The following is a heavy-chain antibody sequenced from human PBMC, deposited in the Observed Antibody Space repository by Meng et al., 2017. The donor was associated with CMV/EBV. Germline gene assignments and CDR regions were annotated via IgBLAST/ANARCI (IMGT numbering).Heavy chain of an antibody. D-gene: IGHD3-10*01. CDR1: GYSISSGYY. J-gene: IGHJ6*02. CDR3: ARSRRGVHYYGMDV. Sequence: SETLSLTCTVSGYSISSGYYWGWIRQPPGKGLEWIGSIYHSGSTYYNPSLKSRVTISVDTSKNQFYLKLSSVTAADTAVYYCARSRRGVHYYGMDVWGQGTTVTVSS. CDR2: IYHSGST. V-gene: IGHV4-38-2*02.